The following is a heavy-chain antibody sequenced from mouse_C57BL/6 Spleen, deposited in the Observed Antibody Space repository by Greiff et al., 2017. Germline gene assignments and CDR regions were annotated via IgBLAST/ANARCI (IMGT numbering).Heavy chain of an antibody. D-gene: IGHD2-3*01. J-gene: IGHJ4*01. Sequence: QVQLQQPGAELVKPGASVKLSCKASGYTFTSYWMHWVKQRPGQGLEWIGMIHPNSGSTNYNEKFKSKATLTVDKSSSTAYMQLSSLTSEDSAVYYCAREGYDLYYAMDYWGQGTSVTVSS. V-gene: IGHV1-64*01. CDR1: GYTFTSYW. CDR2: IHPNSGST. CDR3: AREGYDLYYAMDY.